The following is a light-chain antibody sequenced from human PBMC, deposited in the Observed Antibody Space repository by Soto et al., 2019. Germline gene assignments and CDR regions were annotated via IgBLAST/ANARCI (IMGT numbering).Light chain of an antibody. CDR1: QSFSSN. V-gene: IGKV3-15*01. CDR2: GAS. CDR3: QQYNNWPWT. J-gene: IGKJ1*01. Sequence: EIMMTQSPATLSVSPGERATLSCRASQSFSSNLAWYQHKPGQAPRLLIYGASTRATGMPTRFSGSGSGTEFTLTISSLQSEDFAVYYCQQYNNWPWTFGQGTKVEIK.